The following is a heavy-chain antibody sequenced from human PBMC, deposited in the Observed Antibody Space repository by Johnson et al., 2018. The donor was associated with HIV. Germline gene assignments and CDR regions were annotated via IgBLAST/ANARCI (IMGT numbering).Heavy chain of an antibody. J-gene: IGHJ3*02. Sequence: QVQLVESGGGVVQPGRSLRLSCAASGFTFSSYGMHWVRQAPGKGLELVAVISYDGSNKYYADSVKGRFTISRDNSKNTLYLQINSLRAEDTAVYYFARVSSSVTTARYGAFDIWGQGKMVIVSS. CDR1: GFTFSSYG. CDR2: ISYDGSNK. V-gene: IGHV3-30*03. D-gene: IGHD4-17*01. CDR3: ARVSSSVTTARYGAFDI.